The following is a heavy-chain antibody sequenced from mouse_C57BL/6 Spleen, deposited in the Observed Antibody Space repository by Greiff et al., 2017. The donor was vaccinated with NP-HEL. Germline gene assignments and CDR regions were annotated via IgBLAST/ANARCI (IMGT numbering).Heavy chain of an antibody. CDR2: IHPNSGST. CDR3: ARNYGSRSDY. Sequence: VQLQQSGAELVKPGASVKLSCKASGYTFTSYWMHWVKQRPGQGLEWIGMIHPNSGSTNYNEKFKSKATLTVDKSSSTAYMQLSSLTSEDSAVYYCARNYGSRSDYWGQGTTLTVSS. CDR1: GYTFTSYW. J-gene: IGHJ2*01. V-gene: IGHV1-64*01. D-gene: IGHD1-1*01.